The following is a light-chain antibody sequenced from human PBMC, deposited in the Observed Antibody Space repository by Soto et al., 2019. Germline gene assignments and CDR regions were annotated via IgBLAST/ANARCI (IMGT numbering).Light chain of an antibody. V-gene: IGKV3-11*01. CDR1: QSVSTY. CDR3: QQRTDWRYT. Sequence: EIVLTQSPAILSLSPGERATLSCRASQSVSTYLAWYQQKPGQAPRLLIYDASNRATGIPARFSGSGSGTDFTITISSLESEDFAVYYCQQRTDWRYTFGQGNKLEIK. CDR2: DAS. J-gene: IGKJ2*01.